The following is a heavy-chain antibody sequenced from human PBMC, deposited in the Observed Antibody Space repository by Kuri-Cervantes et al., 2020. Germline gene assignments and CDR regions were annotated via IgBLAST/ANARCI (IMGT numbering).Heavy chain of an antibody. CDR3: ARDSVFDYYDSSGYFDY. J-gene: IGHJ4*02. CDR2: ISSSSSYI. V-gene: IGHV3-21*01. D-gene: IGHD3-22*01. CDR1: GFTFSSYS. Sequence: GESLKISCAASGFTFSSYSMNWVRQAPGKGLEWVSSISSSSSYIYYADSVKGRFTISRDNAKNSLYLQMNSLRDGDTAVYYCARDSVFDYYDSSGYFDYWGQGTLVTVSS.